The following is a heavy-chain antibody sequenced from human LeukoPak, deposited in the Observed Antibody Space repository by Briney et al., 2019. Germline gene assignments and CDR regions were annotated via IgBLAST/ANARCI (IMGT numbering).Heavy chain of an antibody. CDR1: GYTFTSYD. CDR3: ARGMVVTAIRIPYYYYYMDV. CDR2: MNPNSGNT. D-gene: IGHD2-21*02. V-gene: IGHV1-8*01. Sequence: ASVKVSCKASGYTFTSYDINWVRQATGQGLEWMGWMNPNSGNTGYAQKFQGRVTMTRNTSISTAYVELSSLRSEDTAVYYCARGMVVTAIRIPYYYYYMDVWGKGTTVTVSS. J-gene: IGHJ6*03.